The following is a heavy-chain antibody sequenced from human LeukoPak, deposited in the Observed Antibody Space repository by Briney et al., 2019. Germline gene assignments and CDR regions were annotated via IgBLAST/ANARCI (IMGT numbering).Heavy chain of an antibody. V-gene: IGHV3-9*01. CDR1: GFTFDNYA. J-gene: IGHJ1*01. Sequence: GGSLRLSCAASGFTFDNYAMNWVRQVPGKGLEWIPLISWNSGTIGYADSVKGRFTISRDNANNFLYLRMNSLRAEDTALYYCARAYKDRSLAGKKEFFQHWGQGTLVTVSS. CDR2: ISWNSGTI. CDR3: ARAYKDRSLAGKKEFFQH. D-gene: IGHD6-19*01.